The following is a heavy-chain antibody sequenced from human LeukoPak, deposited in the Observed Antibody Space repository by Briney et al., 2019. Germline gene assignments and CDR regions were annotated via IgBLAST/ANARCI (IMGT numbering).Heavy chain of an antibody. J-gene: IGHJ6*02. Sequence: GGSLRLSCAASGFTFSSYAMSWVRQAPGKGLEWVSVIYSGGSTYYADSVKGRFTISSDNSKNTLYLQMNSLRAEDTAVYYCARGGSWRNYYGMDVWGQGTTVTVSS. V-gene: IGHV3-66*01. CDR3: ARGGSWRNYYGMDV. CDR1: GFTFSSYA. D-gene: IGHD3-10*01. CDR2: IYSGGST.